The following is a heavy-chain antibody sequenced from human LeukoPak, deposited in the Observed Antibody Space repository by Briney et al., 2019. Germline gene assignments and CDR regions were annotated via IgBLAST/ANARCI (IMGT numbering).Heavy chain of an antibody. V-gene: IGHV4-38-2*01. Sequence: SETLSLTCAVSGYSISSGYCWGWIRQPPGKGLEWIGSIYHSGSTYYNPSLKSRVTISVDTSKNQFSLKLSSVTAADTAVYYCARRGGAFALDYWGQGTLVTVSS. CDR2: IYHSGST. CDR1: GYSISSGYC. D-gene: IGHD3-10*01. CDR3: ARRGGAFALDY. J-gene: IGHJ4*02.